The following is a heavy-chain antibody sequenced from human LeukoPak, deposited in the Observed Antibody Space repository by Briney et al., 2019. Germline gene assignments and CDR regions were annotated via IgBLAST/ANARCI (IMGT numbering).Heavy chain of an antibody. CDR2: IYPGDSDT. CDR3: AKSGSSSMAHIDY. J-gene: IGHJ4*02. CDR1: GYSLTSYW. V-gene: IGHV5-51*01. D-gene: IGHD6-6*01. Sequence: GEPLKISCKGSGYSLTSYWIGWVRQMPGKGLEWMGIIYPGDSDTRYSPSFQGQVTISADKSISTAYLQWSSLKASDTAMYYCAKSGSSSMAHIDYWGQGTLVTVSS.